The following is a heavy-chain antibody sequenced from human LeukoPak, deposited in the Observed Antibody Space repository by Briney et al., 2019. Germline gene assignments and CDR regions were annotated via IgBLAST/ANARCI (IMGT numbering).Heavy chain of an antibody. CDR1: GFTFSSYW. V-gene: IGHV3-7*03. J-gene: IGHJ4*02. Sequence: PGGSLRLSCAASGFTFSSYWMTWVRQAPGKGLEWVANIKQDASEKYYVDSVKGRFTISRDNAKNSLYLQMNSLRAEDTAVYYCARGAPAATVVTQPPYFDYWGQGTLVTVSS. D-gene: IGHD4-23*01. CDR2: IKQDASEK. CDR3: ARGAPAATVVTQPPYFDY.